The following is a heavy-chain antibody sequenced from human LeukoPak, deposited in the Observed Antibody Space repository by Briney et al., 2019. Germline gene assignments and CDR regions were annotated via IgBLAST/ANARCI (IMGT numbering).Heavy chain of an antibody. J-gene: IGHJ4*02. V-gene: IGHV3-23*01. Sequence: PGGSLRLSCAASGFTFSSYAMSWVRQAPGKGLEWVSAISGSGGSTYYADSVKGRFTISRDNSKNTLYLQMNSLRAEDTAVYYCAKGVGRGYYDSSGYYFPDYWGQGTLVTVSS. CDR1: GFTFSSYA. CDR3: AKGVGRGYYDSSGYYFPDY. D-gene: IGHD3-22*01. CDR2: ISGSGGST.